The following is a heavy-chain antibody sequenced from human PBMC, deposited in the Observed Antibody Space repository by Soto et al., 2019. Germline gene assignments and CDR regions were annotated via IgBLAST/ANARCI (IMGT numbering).Heavy chain of an antibody. CDR1: GYTFTSYA. Sequence: ASVKVSCKASGYTFTSYAMHWVRQAPGQRLEWMGWINAGNGNTKYSQKNQGRVTITRDTSASTAYMELSSLRSEDTAVYYCARDPDYNYFDYWGQGTLVTVSS. CDR2: INAGNGNT. CDR3: ARDPDYNYFDY. J-gene: IGHJ4*02. D-gene: IGHD4-4*01. V-gene: IGHV1-3*01.